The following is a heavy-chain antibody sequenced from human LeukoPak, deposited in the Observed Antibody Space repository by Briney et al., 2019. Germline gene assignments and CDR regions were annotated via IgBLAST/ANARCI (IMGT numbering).Heavy chain of an antibody. Sequence: SETLSLTCTVSGGSISSSSYYWGWIRQPPGKGLEWIGSIYYSGSTYYNPSLKSRVTISVDTSKNQFSLKLSSVTAADTAVHYCASGLVDGYYYYYMDVWGKGTTVTVSS. V-gene: IGHV4-39*07. D-gene: IGHD3/OR15-3a*01. CDR3: ASGLVDGYYYYYMDV. CDR2: IYYSGST. CDR1: GGSISSSSYY. J-gene: IGHJ6*03.